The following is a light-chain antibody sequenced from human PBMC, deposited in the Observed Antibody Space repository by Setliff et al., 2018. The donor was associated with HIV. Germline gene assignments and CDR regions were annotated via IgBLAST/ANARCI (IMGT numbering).Light chain of an antibody. CDR1: SSDLGGYNY. J-gene: IGLJ1*01. CDR3: CSYTGSGDV. V-gene: IGLV2-14*01. CDR2: EVS. Sequence: QSALTQPASVSGSPGQSITISCTGTSSDLGGYNYVSWYQQHPGKAPKFMIYEVSNRPSGVSNRFSGSKSGNTASLTISGLQAEDEADYYCCSYTGSGDVFGTGTKVTVL.